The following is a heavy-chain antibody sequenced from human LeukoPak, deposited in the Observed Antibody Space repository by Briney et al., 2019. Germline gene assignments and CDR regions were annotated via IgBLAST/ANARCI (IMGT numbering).Heavy chain of an antibody. V-gene: IGHV1-69*04. D-gene: IGHD3-22*01. CDR3: ARTYDSSGYSPDY. CDR2: IIPILGIA. J-gene: IGHJ4*02. Sequence: ASVKVSCKASGGTFSSYAISWVRQAPGQGLEWMGRIIPILGIANYAQKFQGRVTITADKSTSTAYMELSSLRSEDTAVYYCARTYDSSGYSPDYWGQGTLVTVSS. CDR1: GGTFSSYA.